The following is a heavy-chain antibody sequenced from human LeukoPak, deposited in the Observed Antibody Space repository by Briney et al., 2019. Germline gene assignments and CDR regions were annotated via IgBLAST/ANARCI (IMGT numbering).Heavy chain of an antibody. CDR2: ISGSGGST. CDR1: GFTFSSYA. J-gene: IGHJ4*02. V-gene: IGHV3-23*01. CDR3: APGRYYDNSVYYYIAY. D-gene: IGHD3-22*01. Sequence: PGGSLRLSCAASGFTFSSYAMSWVRQAPGMGLAWVSAISGSGGSTYYADSVKGRFTISRDTSKNTLYLQMNSLRADDTAVYYCAPGRYYDNSVYYYIAYWGEGTPVTVSS.